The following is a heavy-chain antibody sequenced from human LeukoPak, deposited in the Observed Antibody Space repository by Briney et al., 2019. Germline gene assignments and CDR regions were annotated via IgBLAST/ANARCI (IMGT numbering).Heavy chain of an antibody. CDR2: IIPIFGTA. CDR3: ARSSGWYWGEPNWFDP. CDR1: GGTFSSYA. V-gene: IGHV1-69*13. J-gene: IGHJ5*02. D-gene: IGHD6-19*01. Sequence: SVKVSCKASGGTFSSYAISWVRQAPGQGLEWMGGIIPIFGTANYAQKFQGRVTITADESTSTAYMELSSLRSEDTAVYYCARSSGWYWGEPNWFDPWGQGTLVTVSS.